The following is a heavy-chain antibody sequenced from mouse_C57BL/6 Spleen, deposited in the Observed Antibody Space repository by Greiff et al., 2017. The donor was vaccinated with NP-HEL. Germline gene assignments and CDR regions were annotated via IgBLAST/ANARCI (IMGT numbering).Heavy chain of an antibody. Sequence: EVQLQQSGPELVKPGASVKISCKASGYTFTDYYMNWVKQSHGKSLEWIGDINPNNGGTSYNQKFKRKATLTVDKSSSTAYMELRSLTSEDSAVYYCARNGLLLRLDYWGQGTTLTVSS. D-gene: IGHD1-1*01. V-gene: IGHV1-26*01. CDR1: GYTFTDYY. J-gene: IGHJ2*01. CDR2: INPNNGGT. CDR3: ARNGLLLRLDY.